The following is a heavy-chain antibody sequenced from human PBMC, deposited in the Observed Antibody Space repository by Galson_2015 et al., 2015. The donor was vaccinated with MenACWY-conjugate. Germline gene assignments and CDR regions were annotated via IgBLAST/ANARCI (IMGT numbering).Heavy chain of an antibody. D-gene: IGHD3-10*01. J-gene: IGHJ4*02. CDR3: ARVGGTYYYGSGSGFDY. V-gene: IGHV1-69*04. Sequence: SVKVSCKASGGTFSSYAISWVRQAPGQGLEWMGRIIPILGIANYAQKFQGRVTITADKSTSTAYMELSSLRSEDTAVYYCARVGGTYYYGSGSGFDYWGQGTLVTVSS. CDR2: IIPILGIA. CDR1: GGTFSSYA.